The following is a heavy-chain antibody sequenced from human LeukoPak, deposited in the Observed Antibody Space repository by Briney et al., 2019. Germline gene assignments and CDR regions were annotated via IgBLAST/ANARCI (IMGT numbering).Heavy chain of an antibody. CDR1: GFTFSSYS. Sequence: GGSLRLSCAASGFTFSSYSMNWVRQAPGKGLEWVSSISSSSSYIYYADSVKGRFTISRDNAKNSLYLQMNSLRAEDTAVYYCASMVGGVIVFFDHWGQGTLVTVSS. CDR3: ASMVGGVIVFFDH. D-gene: IGHD3-16*02. J-gene: IGHJ4*02. V-gene: IGHV3-21*06. CDR2: ISSSSSYI.